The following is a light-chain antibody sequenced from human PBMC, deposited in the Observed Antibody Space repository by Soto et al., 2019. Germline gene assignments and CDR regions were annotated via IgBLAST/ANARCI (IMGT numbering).Light chain of an antibody. CDR1: QSVSSSH. J-gene: IGKJ1*01. CDR3: QQYSSSPGT. Sequence: IVLTQSPGTLSFSPGEIATLSFRASQSVSSSHLAWYQQRLGQAPRLLIYGTSDRATGIPDRFSGSRSGTDFTLTITRLEPEDFAVYYCQQYSSSPGTFGQGTKVDIK. V-gene: IGKV3-20*01. CDR2: GTS.